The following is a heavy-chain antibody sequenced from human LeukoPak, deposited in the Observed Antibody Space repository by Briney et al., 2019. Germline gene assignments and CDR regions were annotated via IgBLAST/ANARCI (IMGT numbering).Heavy chain of an antibody. CDR3: AKEAVYYYDSSGYYYDAFDI. CDR2: IWYDGSNK. J-gene: IGHJ3*02. D-gene: IGHD3-22*01. V-gene: IGHV3-30*02. CDR1: GFTFSSYG. Sequence: GGSLRLSCAASGFTFSSYGMHWVRQAPGKGLEWVAVIWYDGSNKYYADSVKGRFTISRDNSKNTLYLQMNSLRAEDTAVYYCAKEAVYYYDSSGYYYDAFDIWGQGTMVTVSS.